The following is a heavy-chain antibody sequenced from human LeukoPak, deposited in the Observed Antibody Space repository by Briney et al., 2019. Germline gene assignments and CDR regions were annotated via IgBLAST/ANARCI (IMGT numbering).Heavy chain of an antibody. CDR3: ARGGGTNDL. J-gene: IGHJ3*01. D-gene: IGHD1-7*01. Sequence: GGSLRLSCAASGFTLSRYWMTWVRQAPGKGLEWVANIKEDGSEKYYVDSVKGRFTISRDNANNSLCLQMNSLRAEDTAVYYCARGGGTNDLWGQGTMVTVSS. CDR2: IKEDGSEK. V-gene: IGHV3-7*04. CDR1: GFTLSRYW.